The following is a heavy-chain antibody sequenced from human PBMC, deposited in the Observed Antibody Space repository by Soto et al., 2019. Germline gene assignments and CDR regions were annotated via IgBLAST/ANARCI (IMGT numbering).Heavy chain of an antibody. CDR1: GFTFSNYR. J-gene: IGHJ4*02. Sequence: EVQLVESGGGLVKPGGSLRLSCAASGFTFSNYRMNWVRQAPGKGLEWVSSISSGSTYIYYADSLKGRFTISRDNAKNSLYVHMNSLRVEDTAVYYCVRDLRYCTGASCYPNFDYWGQGTRVTVSS. V-gene: IGHV3-21*01. CDR2: ISSGSTYI. CDR3: VRDLRYCTGASCYPNFDY. D-gene: IGHD2-15*01.